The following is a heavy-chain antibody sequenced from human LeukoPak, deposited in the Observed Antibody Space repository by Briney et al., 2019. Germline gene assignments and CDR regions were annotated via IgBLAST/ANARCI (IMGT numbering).Heavy chain of an antibody. CDR3: ARVPRQYYYYYGMDV. V-gene: IGHV4-59*01. CDR1: GGSISSYY. J-gene: IGHJ6*02. Sequence: PSETLSLTCTVSGGSISSYYWSCIRQPPGKGLEWIGYIYYSGSTNYNPSLKSRVTISVDTSKNQFSLRLSSVTAADTAVYYCARVPRQYYYYYGMDVWGQGTTVTVSS. CDR2: IYYSGST.